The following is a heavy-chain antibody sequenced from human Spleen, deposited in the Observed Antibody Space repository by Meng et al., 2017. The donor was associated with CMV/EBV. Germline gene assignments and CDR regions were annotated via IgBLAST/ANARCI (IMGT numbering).Heavy chain of an antibody. J-gene: IGHJ4*02. CDR1: GFTFRSYI. CDR2: LSGSGGYT. D-gene: IGHD3-3*01. CDR3: AKGRRGITIFGVADFDY. V-gene: IGHV3-23*01. Sequence: GGSLDSCAASGFTFRSYIMSWVRQAPGKGLEWVSALSGSGGYTYYADSVKGRFTISRDNSKNTLYLQMNSLRAEDTAVYYCAKGRRGITIFGVADFDYWGQGTLVTVSS.